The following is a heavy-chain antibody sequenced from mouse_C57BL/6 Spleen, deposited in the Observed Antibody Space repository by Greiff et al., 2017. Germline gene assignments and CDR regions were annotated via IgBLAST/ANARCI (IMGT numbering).Heavy chain of an antibody. CDR2: ISGGGGNT. D-gene: IGHD1-1*01. CDR3: ARPYYYGSSYFAMDY. V-gene: IGHV5-9*01. CDR1: GFTFSSYT. J-gene: IGHJ4*01. Sequence: EVQLVESGGGLVKPGGSLKLSCAASGFTFSSYTMHWVRQTPEKRLEWVATISGGGGNTYYPDSVKGRFTISRAKAKNPLYLQMSSLMSEDTALYYCARPYYYGSSYFAMDYWGQGTSVTVSS.